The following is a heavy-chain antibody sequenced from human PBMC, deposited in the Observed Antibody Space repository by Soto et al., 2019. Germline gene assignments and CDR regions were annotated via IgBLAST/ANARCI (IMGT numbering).Heavy chain of an antibody. V-gene: IGHV1-24*01. CDR2: FDPEDGET. Sequence: GASVKVSCKVSGYTLTELSMHWVRQAPGKGLEWMGGFDPEDGETIYAQKFQGRVTMTEDTSTDTAYMELSSLRSEDTAVYYCATRVFQPVLRVGATINNWFDPWGQGTLVTVSS. CDR1: GYTLTELS. CDR3: ATRVFQPVLRVGATINNWFDP. J-gene: IGHJ5*02. D-gene: IGHD1-26*01.